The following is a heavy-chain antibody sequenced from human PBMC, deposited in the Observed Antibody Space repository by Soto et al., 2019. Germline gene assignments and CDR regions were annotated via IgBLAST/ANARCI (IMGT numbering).Heavy chain of an antibody. Sequence: ASVKVSCKASGYTFTSYDINWVRQATGQGLERMGWMNPNSGNTGYAQKFQGRVTMTRNTSISTAYMELSSLRSEDTAVYYCEIFGVVTTRRGPNYYYYYMDGWGKGTTVTVSS. CDR1: GYTFTSYD. CDR3: EIFGVVTTRRGPNYYYYYMDG. V-gene: IGHV1-8*01. J-gene: IGHJ6*03. D-gene: IGHD3-3*01. CDR2: MNPNSGNT.